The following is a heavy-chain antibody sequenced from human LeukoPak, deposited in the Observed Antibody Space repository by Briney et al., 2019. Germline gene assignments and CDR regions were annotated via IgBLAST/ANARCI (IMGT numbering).Heavy chain of an antibody. CDR2: ISRSSSTI. V-gene: IGHV3-48*02. D-gene: IGHD1-26*01. Sequence: PGGSLRLSCAASGFTFSSYSMNWVRQAPGKGLEWVSYISRSSSTILYADSVKGRFTISRDKAKNSVYLQMNSLRDEDTAVYHCVRIRDSGSYYFYYGMDVWGQGTTVTVSS. CDR3: VRIRDSGSYYFYYGMDV. CDR1: GFTFSSYS. J-gene: IGHJ6*02.